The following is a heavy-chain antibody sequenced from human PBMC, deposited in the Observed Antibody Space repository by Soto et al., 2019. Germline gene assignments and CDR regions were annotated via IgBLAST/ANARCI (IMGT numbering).Heavy chain of an antibody. V-gene: IGHV3-30*18. Sequence: QVQLVESGGDVVQPGKSLRLSCAASGFIFTNYGMHWVRQAPGKGLEWVAVILHDGSNANYVDSVKGRFTISRDNSKNTLYLQMDSLRSEDTAMYYCAKVFWGGYCSTSSCYVFDYWGQGTLVTVSS. CDR2: ILHDGSNA. D-gene: IGHD2-2*03. CDR3: AKVFWGGYCSTSSCYVFDY. CDR1: GFIFTNYG. J-gene: IGHJ4*02.